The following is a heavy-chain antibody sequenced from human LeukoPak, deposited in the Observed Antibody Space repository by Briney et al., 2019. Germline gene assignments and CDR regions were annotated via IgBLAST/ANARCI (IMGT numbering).Heavy chain of an antibody. J-gene: IGHJ4*02. CDR2: ISGSGGST. Sequence: TGGSLRLSCAASGFTFSSCGMSWVRQAPGKGLEWVSAISGSGGSTYYADSVKGRFTISRDNFKNTLCLQMNSLRAEDTAVYYCAKHIVVVPAAIDYWGQGTLVTVSS. CDR1: GFTFSSCG. V-gene: IGHV3-23*01. CDR3: AKHIVVVPAAIDY. D-gene: IGHD2-2*01.